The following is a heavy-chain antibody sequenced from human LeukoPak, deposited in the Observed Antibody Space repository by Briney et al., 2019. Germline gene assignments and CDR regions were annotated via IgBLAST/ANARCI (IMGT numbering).Heavy chain of an antibody. CDR1: GYTFTGYY. J-gene: IGHJ5*02. D-gene: IGHD2-2*01. Sequence: ASVKVSCKASGYTFTGYYMHWVRQAPGQGLEWMGRINPNSGGTNYAQKFQGRVTMTRDTSISTAYMELSRLRSDDTAVYYCARDPPYCSSTSCYDRANWFDPWGQGTLVTVSS. V-gene: IGHV1-2*06. CDR3: ARDPPYCSSTSCYDRANWFDP. CDR2: INPNSGGT.